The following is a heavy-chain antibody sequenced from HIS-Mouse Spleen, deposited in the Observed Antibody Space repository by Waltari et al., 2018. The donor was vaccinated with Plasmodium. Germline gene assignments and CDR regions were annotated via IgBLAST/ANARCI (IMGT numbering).Heavy chain of an antibody. V-gene: IGHV3-7*01. CDR3: ASSWYWYFDL. D-gene: IGHD6-13*01. J-gene: IGHJ2*01. CDR1: GFTFSSYW. Sequence: EVQLVESGGGLVKPGGSLRLSCAASGFTFSSYWMSWVRQAPGKGLEWVDKIKQDGSEKYYLDSVKGRFTISRDNAKNSLYLQMNSLRAEDTAVYYCASSWYWYFDLWGRGTLVTVSS. CDR2: IKQDGSEK.